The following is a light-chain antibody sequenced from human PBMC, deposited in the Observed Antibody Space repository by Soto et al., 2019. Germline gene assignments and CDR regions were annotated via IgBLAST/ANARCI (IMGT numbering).Light chain of an antibody. V-gene: IGKV1-39*01. CDR1: QGISTY. CDR3: QHITTWK. J-gene: IGKJ1*01. Sequence: DIQMTQSPSSLSASVGDRVTITCRASQGISTYLNWYQQKPGKAPKLLIYAASSLQSGVPSRFSGSGSETDFTLTISSLQPEDFATYSCQHITTWKLGQGTRWIS. CDR2: AAS.